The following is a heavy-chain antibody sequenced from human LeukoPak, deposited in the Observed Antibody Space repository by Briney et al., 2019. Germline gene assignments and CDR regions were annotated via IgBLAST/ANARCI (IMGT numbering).Heavy chain of an antibody. CDR2: IKQDGSEK. CDR1: VFTFSSYW. D-gene: IGHD5-24*01. CDR3: AREMATISSGDY. J-gene: IGHJ4*02. Sequence: GGSLRLSCAASVFTFSSYWMSWVRQAPWKGLEWVANIKQDGSEKYYVDSVKGRFTISRDNAKNSLYLQMNSLRAEDTAVYYRAREMATISSGDYWGQGTLVTVSS. V-gene: IGHV3-7*03.